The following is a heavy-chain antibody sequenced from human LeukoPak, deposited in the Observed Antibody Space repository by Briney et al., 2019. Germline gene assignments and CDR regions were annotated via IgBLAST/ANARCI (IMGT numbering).Heavy chain of an antibody. CDR1: GGSITSRAYY. Sequence: PSETLSLTCTVSGGSITSRAYYWGWIRQPPGKGLEWIGYIYYSGSTNYNPSLKSRVTISVDTSKNQFSLKLSSVTAADTAVYYRARGSTAPFDYWGQGTLVTVSS. J-gene: IGHJ4*02. V-gene: IGHV4-61*08. CDR3: ARGSTAPFDY. D-gene: IGHD4-17*01. CDR2: IYYSGST.